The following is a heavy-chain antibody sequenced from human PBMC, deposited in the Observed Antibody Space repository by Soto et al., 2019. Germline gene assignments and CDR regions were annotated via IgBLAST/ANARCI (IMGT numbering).Heavy chain of an antibody. V-gene: IGHV3-73*01. CDR3: TIPSIAARGGPESEEL. Sequence: HPGGSRRLSCAASGFTFSGSAMHWVRQASGKGLEWVGRIRSKANSYATAYAASVKGRFTISRDDSKNTAYLQMNSLKTEDTAVYYCTIPSIAARGGPESEELWGQGTMVTVSS. J-gene: IGHJ3*01. D-gene: IGHD6-6*01. CDR1: GFTFSGSA. CDR2: IRSKANSYAT.